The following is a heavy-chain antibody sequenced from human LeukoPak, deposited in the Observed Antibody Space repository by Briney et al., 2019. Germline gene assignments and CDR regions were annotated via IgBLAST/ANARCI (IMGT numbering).Heavy chain of an antibody. Sequence: SETLSLTCTVSGCSISSYYWSWIRQPPGKGLEWVGYIYNSGSTNYNPSLKSRVTISVDTSKNQFSLKMSSVTASDTAVYYCARVQYCSTTSCPIDPWGQGTLVTVSS. CDR2: IYNSGST. D-gene: IGHD2-2*01. V-gene: IGHV4-59*12. J-gene: IGHJ5*02. CDR1: GCSISSYY. CDR3: ARVQYCSTTSCPIDP.